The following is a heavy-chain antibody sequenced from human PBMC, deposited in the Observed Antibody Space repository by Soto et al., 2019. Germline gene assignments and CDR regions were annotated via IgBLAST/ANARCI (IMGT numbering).Heavy chain of an antibody. CDR2: IYYSGST. D-gene: IGHD5-18*01. CDR3: ARSGYSYGPKPLLY. Sequence: QVQLQESGPGLVKPSQTLSLTCTVSGGSISSGGYYWSWIRQHPGKGLEWIGYIYYSGSTYYNPSLQCRVTISVATSKNQFPLKLSSVTAADTAVYYCARSGYSYGPKPLLYWGQGTLVTVSS. V-gene: IGHV4-31*03. J-gene: IGHJ4*02. CDR1: GGSISSGGYY.